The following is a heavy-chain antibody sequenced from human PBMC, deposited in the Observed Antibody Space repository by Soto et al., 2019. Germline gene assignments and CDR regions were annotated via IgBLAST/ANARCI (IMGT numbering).Heavy chain of an antibody. V-gene: IGHV3-21*01. J-gene: IGHJ4*02. CDR1: GFTFSNYT. Sequence: YLVESGGGLVEPGGSLRLSCAASGFTFSNYTMNWVRQAPGKGLEWVSSINPDSTYRYYADSVRGRFTISRDNAKDSLYLHMTSPRVEDTAVYFCARDPGRWLRIGYSADWGQGTLVTVSS. CDR2: INPDSTYR. CDR3: ARDPGRWLRIGYSAD. D-gene: IGHD5-12*01.